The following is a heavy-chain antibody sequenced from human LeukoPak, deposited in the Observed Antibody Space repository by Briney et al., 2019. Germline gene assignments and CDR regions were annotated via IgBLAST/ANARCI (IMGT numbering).Heavy chain of an antibody. CDR1: GYTFTSYD. CDR2: MNPNSGNT. J-gene: IGHJ4*02. Sequence: ASVKVSCKASGYTFTSYDINWVRQATGQGLEWMGWMNPNSGNTGYAQKFQGRVTMTRNTSISTAYMELSSLRSEDTAVYYCARAPTPHCSSTSCYPDYWGQGTLVTVSS. V-gene: IGHV1-8*01. D-gene: IGHD2-2*01. CDR3: ARAPTPHCSSTSCYPDY.